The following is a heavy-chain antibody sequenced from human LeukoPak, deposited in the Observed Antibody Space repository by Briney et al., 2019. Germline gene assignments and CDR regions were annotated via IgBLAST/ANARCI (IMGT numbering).Heavy chain of an antibody. Sequence: PSETLSLTCTVSGGSISSYYWSWIRQPPGKGLEWIGYIYYSGSTNYNPSLKSRVTISVDTSKYQFSLKLSSVTAADTAVYYCARTVLLWFGELPNAFDIWGQGTMVTVSS. J-gene: IGHJ3*02. V-gene: IGHV4-59*01. D-gene: IGHD3-10*01. CDR2: IYYSGST. CDR1: GGSISSYY. CDR3: ARTVLLWFGELPNAFDI.